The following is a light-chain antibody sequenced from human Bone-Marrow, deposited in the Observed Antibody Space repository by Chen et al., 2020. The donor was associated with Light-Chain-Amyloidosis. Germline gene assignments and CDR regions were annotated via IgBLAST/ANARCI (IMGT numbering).Light chain of an antibody. V-gene: IGLV3-25*03. CDR3: QSADSSGTYEVI. CDR2: RDT. J-gene: IGLJ2*01. CDR1: DLPTKY. Sequence: SYELTQPPSVSVSPGQTARITCSGDDLPTKYAYWYQQKPGLAPVLEINRDTERPSGFSERFSGSSAGTTATLTISGVQAADEADYHCQSADSSGTYEVIFGGGTKLTVL.